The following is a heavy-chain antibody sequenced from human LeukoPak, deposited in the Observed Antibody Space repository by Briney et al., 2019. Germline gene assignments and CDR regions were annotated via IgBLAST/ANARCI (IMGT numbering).Heavy chain of an antibody. Sequence: GGSLRLSCAASGFTFSTYSINWVRQAPGKGLEWVANIKHDGRDKYYLDSVKGRFTLSRDNAKNSLFLQMNRLTVEDTAVYYCARGGVRGILLPVDYWGQGTLVTVSS. CDR1: GFTFSTYS. J-gene: IGHJ4*02. CDR2: IKHDGRDK. D-gene: IGHD3-10*01. CDR3: ARGGVRGILLPVDY. V-gene: IGHV3-7*01.